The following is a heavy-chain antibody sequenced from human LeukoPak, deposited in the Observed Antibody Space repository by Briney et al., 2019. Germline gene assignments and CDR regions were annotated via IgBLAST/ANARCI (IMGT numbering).Heavy chain of an antibody. Sequence: ASVKVSCKASGYSFVLYGISWVRQAPGQGPEWMGWISTYNGNTKYAQKFQGRVTMTTDTSTSTAYMELRSLRSDDTAVYYCAASGFGFGELPSYFYYYMDVWGKGTTVTISS. J-gene: IGHJ6*03. CDR3: AASGFGFGELPSYFYYYMDV. V-gene: IGHV1-18*01. CDR2: ISTYNGNT. CDR1: GYSFVLYG. D-gene: IGHD3-10*01.